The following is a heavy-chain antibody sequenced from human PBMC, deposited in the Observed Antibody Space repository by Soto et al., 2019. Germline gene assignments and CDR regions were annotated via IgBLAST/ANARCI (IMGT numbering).Heavy chain of an antibody. CDR1: GDSISSGDYY. J-gene: IGHJ4*02. Sequence: SETLSLTCTVSGDSISSGDYYWSWIRQPPGKGLEWIGCIYYSGNTYYNPSLKSRVTISVDRSKNQFSLKLSSVTAADTAVYYCARGQVVAAQHWGQGTLVTVSS. D-gene: IGHD2-15*01. CDR3: ARGQVVAAQH. CDR2: IYYSGNT. V-gene: IGHV4-30-4*01.